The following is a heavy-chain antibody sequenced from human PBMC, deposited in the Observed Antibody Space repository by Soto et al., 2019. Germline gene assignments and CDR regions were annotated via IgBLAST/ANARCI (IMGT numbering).Heavy chain of an antibody. CDR1: GGSISSGDYY. CDR2: IYYSGST. Sequence: SETLSLTCTVSGGSISSGDYYWSWIRQPPGKGLEWIGYIYYSGSTYYNPSLKSRLTISLDTSKNQFSLKLSFVTVADTAVYYCARAVRRGNSWAFDIWGQGTMVTVSS. V-gene: IGHV4-30-4*01. D-gene: IGHD2-21*02. J-gene: IGHJ3*02. CDR3: ARAVRRGNSWAFDI.